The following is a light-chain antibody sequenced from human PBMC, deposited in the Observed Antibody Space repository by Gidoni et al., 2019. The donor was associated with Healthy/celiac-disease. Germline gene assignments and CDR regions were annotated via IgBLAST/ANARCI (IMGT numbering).Light chain of an antibody. CDR2: GAS. CDR3: QQYNNLPPH. J-gene: IGKJ3*01. CDR1: QSVSSN. V-gene: IGKV3-15*01. Sequence: EIVMTQSPATLYVSPGERATLPCRASQSVSSNLAWYQQKPGQAPRLLIYGASTRATGIPAMFSCSGSGTEFTLTISSLHSEDFAVYYCQQYNNLPPHFGPGTKVDIK.